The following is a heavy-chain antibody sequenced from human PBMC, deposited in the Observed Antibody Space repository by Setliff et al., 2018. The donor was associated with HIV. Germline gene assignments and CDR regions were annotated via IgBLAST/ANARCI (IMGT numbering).Heavy chain of an antibody. CDR2: ISPYNGNT. D-gene: IGHD3-3*01. V-gene: IGHV1-18*01. CDR1: NYTFTSYG. CDR3: ARDYNFWSGYYTNDAFDI. J-gene: IGHJ3*02. Sequence: ASVKVSCKASNYTFTSYGISWVRQAPGQGFEWMGWISPYNGNTNYAQNFQGRVTMTTDTSTSTAYMELRSLRSDDTAVYYCARDYNFWSGYYTNDAFDIWGQGTMVTVS.